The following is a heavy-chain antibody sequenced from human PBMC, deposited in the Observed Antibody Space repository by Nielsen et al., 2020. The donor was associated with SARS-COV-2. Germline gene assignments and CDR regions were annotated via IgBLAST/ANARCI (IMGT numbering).Heavy chain of an antibody. CDR3: AKVGNYDSPFDI. D-gene: IGHD3-22*01. CDR1: GFTFDDYA. J-gene: IGHJ3*02. V-gene: IGHV3-9*01. Sequence: GGSLRLSFAASGFTFDDYAMHWVRQAPGKGREWFPGISWNSGSIGYADSVKGRFTISRDNAKNSLYLQMNSLRAEDTALYYCAKVGNYDSPFDIWGQGTMVTVSS. CDR2: ISWNSGSI.